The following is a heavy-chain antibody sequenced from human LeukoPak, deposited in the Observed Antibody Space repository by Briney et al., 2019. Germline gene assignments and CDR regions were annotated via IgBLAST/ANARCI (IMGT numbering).Heavy chain of an antibody. V-gene: IGHV4-59*01. J-gene: IGHJ3*02. D-gene: IGHD2-15*01. CDR2: ISYSGST. CDR1: GGSISSYY. CDR3: ARRGSGGRSFDI. Sequence: SETLSLTCTVSGGSISSYYWSWIRQPPGKGLEWIGYISYSGSTNYNPSLKSRVTISVDTSKNQFSLNLSSVTAADTAVYYCARRGSGGRSFDIWGQGTMVTVSS.